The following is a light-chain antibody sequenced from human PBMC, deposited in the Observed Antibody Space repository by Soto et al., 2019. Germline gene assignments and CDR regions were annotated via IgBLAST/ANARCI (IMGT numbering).Light chain of an antibody. CDR2: SAS. J-gene: IGKJ4*01. Sequence: IQLTQSPSFLSASVGDRVTITCRASQGINSFLAWYQQKPGKAPNLLIYSASTLQSGVPSRFSGSGSGTDFTLTISRLQPEDFAIYYCQQLSSYPLTFGGGAKVEIK. V-gene: IGKV1-9*01. CDR3: QQLSSYPLT. CDR1: QGINSF.